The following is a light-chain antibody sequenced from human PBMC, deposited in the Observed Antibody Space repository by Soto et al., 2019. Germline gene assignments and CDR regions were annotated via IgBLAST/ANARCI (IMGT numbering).Light chain of an antibody. J-gene: IGKJ1*01. Sequence: EIVLTQSPGTLSLSPGERATLSCRASQSVSSSYLAWYQQKPGQAPRLLIYGASSRATGIPDRFSGSGSGTDFTLTISRQEHEDFAVYYCQPYGSSQSFGQGTKVEIK. CDR2: GAS. CDR3: QPYGSSQS. V-gene: IGKV3-20*01. CDR1: QSVSSSY.